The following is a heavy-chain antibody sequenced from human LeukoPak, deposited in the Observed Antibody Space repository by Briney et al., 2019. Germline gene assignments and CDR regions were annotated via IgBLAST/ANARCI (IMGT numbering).Heavy chain of an antibody. CDR2: ISSSSSTI. Sequence: PGGSLRLSCAASGFTFSSYSMNWVRQAPGKGLEWVSDISSSSSTIYYADSVKGRFTISRDNSKNTLYLQMNSLKTEDTAVYYCTTIYDYVWGSYRRSLYYFDYWGQGTLVTVSS. CDR1: GFTFSSYS. V-gene: IGHV3-48*01. CDR3: TTIYDYVWGSYRRSLYYFDY. D-gene: IGHD3-16*02. J-gene: IGHJ4*02.